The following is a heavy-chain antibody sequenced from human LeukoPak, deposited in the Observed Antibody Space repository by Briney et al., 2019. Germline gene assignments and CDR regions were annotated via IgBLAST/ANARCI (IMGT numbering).Heavy chain of an antibody. CDR1: GFTFSSYA. V-gene: IGHV3-23*01. CDR2: ISGSGGST. CDR3: ARVGITMIGHPKYYFDY. D-gene: IGHD3-22*01. Sequence: PGGSLRLSCAASGFTFSSYAMSWVRQAPGKGLEWVSAISGSGGSTYYADSVKGRFTISRDNSKNTLYLQMNSLRAEDTAVYYCARVGITMIGHPKYYFDYWGQGTLVTVSS. J-gene: IGHJ4*02.